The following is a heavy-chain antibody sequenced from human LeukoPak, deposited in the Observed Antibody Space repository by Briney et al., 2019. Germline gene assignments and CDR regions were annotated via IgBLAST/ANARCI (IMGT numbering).Heavy chain of an antibody. CDR2: MKQDGSEI. CDR3: AKVIYSAAGFYYYGMDV. CDR1: GFTFSSYW. V-gene: IGHV3-7*03. D-gene: IGHD6-13*01. J-gene: IGHJ6*02. Sequence: GGSLRLSCAASGFTFSSYWMTWVRQAPGKGLEWVAYMKQDGSEIYYVDSVKGRFTISRDNSKNTPYLQMNSLRAEDTAVYYCAKVIYSAAGFYYYGMDVWGQGTTVTVSS.